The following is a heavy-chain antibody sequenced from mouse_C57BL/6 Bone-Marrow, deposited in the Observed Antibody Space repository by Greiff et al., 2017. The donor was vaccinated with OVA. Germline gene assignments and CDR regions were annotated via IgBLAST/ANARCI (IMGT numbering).Heavy chain of an antibody. CDR3: ARGGPLELFDY. V-gene: IGHV5-4*01. CDR1: GFTFSSYA. J-gene: IGHJ2*01. Sequence: DVQLVESGGGLVKPGGSLKLSCAASGFTFSSYAMSWVRQTPEKRLEWVATISDGGSYTYYPDNVKGRFTISRDNAKNNLYLQMSHLKSEATAMYYCARGGPLELFDYWGQGTTLTVSS. CDR2: ISDGGSYT.